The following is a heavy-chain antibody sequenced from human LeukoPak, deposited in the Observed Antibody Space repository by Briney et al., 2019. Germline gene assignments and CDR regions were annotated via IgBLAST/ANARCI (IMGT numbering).Heavy chain of an antibody. J-gene: IGHJ4*02. V-gene: IGHV3-7*01. CDR2: IKQDGSEK. Sequence: GGSLRLSCAASGFTFSYYWMSWVRQAPGKGLEWVANIKQDGSEKYYVDSLKGRFTISRDNAKNSLYLQMNSLRAEDTALYYCARVGGYSSSSPVDYWGQGTLVTVSS. CDR1: GFTFSYYW. CDR3: ARVGGYSSSSPVDY. D-gene: IGHD6-6*01.